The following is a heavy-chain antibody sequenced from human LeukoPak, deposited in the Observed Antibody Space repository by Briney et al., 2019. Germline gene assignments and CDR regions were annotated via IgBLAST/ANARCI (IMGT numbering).Heavy chain of an antibody. CDR2: IIPILGIA. Sequence: ASVKVSCKASGGTFSSYAISWVRQAPGQGLEWMGRIIPILGIANYAQKFQGRVTITADKSTSTAYMELSSPRSEDTAVYYCARGRAAAEHQASWGQGTLVTVSS. J-gene: IGHJ4*02. CDR3: ARGRAAAEHQAS. CDR1: GGTFSSYA. V-gene: IGHV1-69*04. D-gene: IGHD6-13*01.